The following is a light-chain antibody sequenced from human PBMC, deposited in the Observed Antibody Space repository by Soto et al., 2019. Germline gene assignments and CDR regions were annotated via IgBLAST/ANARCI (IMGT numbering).Light chain of an antibody. J-gene: IGKJ5*01. CDR3: QQYNNWPSIT. CDR1: QSVSGDY. Sequence: EVVLTQSPGTLSLSPGERATLSCRASQSVSGDYLAWYQQKPGQAPRLLIYGTSSRATGIPDRFSGSGSGTDFTLTISRLEPEDFAVYYCQQYNNWPSITFGQGTRLEIK. V-gene: IGKV3-20*01. CDR2: GTS.